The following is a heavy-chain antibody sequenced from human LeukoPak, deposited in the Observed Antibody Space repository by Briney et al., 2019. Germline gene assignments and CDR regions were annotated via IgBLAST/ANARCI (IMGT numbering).Heavy chain of an antibody. CDR1: VYNFTSYG. Sequence: ASVKVSCKASVYNFTSYGISWVRQAPGQGLDWMGWISAYNGNTNYAQKLQGRVTMTTDTSTSTAYMELRSLRSDDTAVYYCASDGDSRGWYSAFDIWGQGTMVTVSS. CDR3: ASDGDSRGWYSAFDI. V-gene: IGHV1-18*01. J-gene: IGHJ3*02. D-gene: IGHD6-19*01. CDR2: ISAYNGNT.